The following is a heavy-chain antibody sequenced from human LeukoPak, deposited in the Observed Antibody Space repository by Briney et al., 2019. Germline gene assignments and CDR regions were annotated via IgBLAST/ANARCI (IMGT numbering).Heavy chain of an antibody. CDR2: ISSSGSTI. CDR3: ARDRGSGWYVDY. Sequence: PGGSLRLSCAASGFTFSSYEMNWVRQAPGKGLEWVSYISSSGSTIYYADSVKGRFTISRDSAKNSLYLQMNSLRAEDTAVYYCARDRGSGWYVDYWGQGTLVTVSS. CDR1: GFTFSSYE. D-gene: IGHD6-19*01. V-gene: IGHV3-48*03. J-gene: IGHJ4*02.